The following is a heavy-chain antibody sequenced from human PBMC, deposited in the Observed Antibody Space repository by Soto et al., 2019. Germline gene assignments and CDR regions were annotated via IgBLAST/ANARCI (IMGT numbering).Heavy chain of an antibody. CDR1: GFTLTSHA. V-gene: IGHV1-3*04. D-gene: IGHD2-21*01. CDR3: ASLWFYGFLSRYDDWFDP. J-gene: IGHJ5*02. CDR2: ISIGNGNK. Sequence: ASVKVSCKASGFTLTSHAIHWVRQAPGQRPEWMGWISIGNGNKKYSEKFQGRVTMTHDASARTVYMELSSLKYEDTAVYYCASLWFYGFLSRYDDWFDPWGQGTLVTVSS.